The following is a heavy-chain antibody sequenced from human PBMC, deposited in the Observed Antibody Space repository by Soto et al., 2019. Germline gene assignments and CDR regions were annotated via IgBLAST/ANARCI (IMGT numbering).Heavy chain of an antibody. CDR3: ARETAVAVNAFDI. V-gene: IGHV1-46*01. Sequence: ASVKVSCKASGYTFTTYYMHWVRQAPGQGLEWMGIISPDGGRTSYAQKFQGRVTMTRDTSTSTVYMELSSLRSEDTAVYYCARETAVAVNAFDIWGQGTMVTVSS. CDR2: ISPDGGRT. J-gene: IGHJ3*02. D-gene: IGHD6-19*01. CDR1: GYTFTTYY.